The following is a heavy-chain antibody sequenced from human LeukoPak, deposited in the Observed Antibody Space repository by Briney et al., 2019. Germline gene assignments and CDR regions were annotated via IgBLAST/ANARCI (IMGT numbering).Heavy chain of an antibody. CDR2: INHSGST. V-gene: IGHV4-34*01. CDR3: ARTRRDGYNLKYNWFDP. CDR1: GGSFSGYY. D-gene: IGHD5-24*01. J-gene: IGHJ5*02. Sequence: SSETLSLTCAVYGGSFSGYYWSWIRRPPGKGLEWIGEINHSGSTNYNPSLKSRVTISVDTSKNQFSLKLSSVTAADTAVYYCARTRRDGYNLKYNWFDPWGQGTLVTVSS.